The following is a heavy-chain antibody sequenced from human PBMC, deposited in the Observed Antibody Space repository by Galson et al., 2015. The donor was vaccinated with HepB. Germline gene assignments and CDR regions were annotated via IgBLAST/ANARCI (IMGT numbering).Heavy chain of an antibody. Sequence: SLRLSCAASGFTFITYGMNWVRQAPGKGLEWASYISSSSDTVQYADSVEGRFIISRDYAKNSLHLQMNSLRDEDTAVYYCARLQEYCSGGKCYFYPHYAMDVWGQGTTVTVSS. CDR2: ISSSSDTV. CDR1: GFTFITYG. CDR3: ARLQEYCSGGKCYFYPHYAMDV. J-gene: IGHJ6*02. V-gene: IGHV3-48*02. D-gene: IGHD2-15*01.